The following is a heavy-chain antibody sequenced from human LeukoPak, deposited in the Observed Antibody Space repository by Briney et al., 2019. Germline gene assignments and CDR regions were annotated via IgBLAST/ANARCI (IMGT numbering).Heavy chain of an antibody. CDR1: GGTFSSYA. D-gene: IGHD5-18*01. Sequence: GASVKVSCKASGGTFSSYAISWVRQAPGQGLEWMGRIFPILGIANYAQKFQGRVTITADKSTSTAYMELSSLRSEDTAVYYCARDRGYSYEGSFDYWGQGTLVTVSS. J-gene: IGHJ4*02. CDR3: ARDRGYSYEGSFDY. CDR2: IFPILGIA. V-gene: IGHV1-69*04.